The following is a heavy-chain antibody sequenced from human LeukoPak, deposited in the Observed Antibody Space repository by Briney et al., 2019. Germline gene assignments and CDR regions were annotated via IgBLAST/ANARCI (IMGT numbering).Heavy chain of an antibody. D-gene: IGHD4-17*01. CDR3: AKDRTVTTRDYYFDY. CDR1: GFTFSSYG. CDR2: IWYDGSNK. Sequence: GGSLRLSCAASGFTFSSYGMHWVRQAPGKGLEWVAVIWYDGSNKYYADSVKGRFTISRDNSKNTLYLQMNSLRAEDTAVYYCAKDRTVTTRDYYFDYWGQGTLVTVSS. V-gene: IGHV3-33*06. J-gene: IGHJ4*02.